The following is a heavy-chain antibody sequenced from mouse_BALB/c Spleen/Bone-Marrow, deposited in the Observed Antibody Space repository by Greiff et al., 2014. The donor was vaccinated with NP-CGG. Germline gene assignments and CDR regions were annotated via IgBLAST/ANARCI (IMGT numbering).Heavy chain of an antibody. Sequence: QVQLKESGAELVKPGATVKLSCKASGYTFASYDINWVRQRPEQGPEWIGWISPGDNSTKYNEKFKGKATLTTDKSSSTAYMQLSRLTSEDSAVYFCAHDGLLPGMDYWGQGTSVTVSS. CDR2: ISPGDNST. D-gene: IGHD2-3*01. V-gene: IGHV1-85*01. CDR1: GYTFASYD. CDR3: AHDGLLPGMDY. J-gene: IGHJ4*01.